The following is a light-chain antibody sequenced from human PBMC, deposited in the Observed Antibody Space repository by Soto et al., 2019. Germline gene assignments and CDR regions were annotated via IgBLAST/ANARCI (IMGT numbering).Light chain of an antibody. Sequence: QPVLTQSPSAYASLGAWVKLTCTLSSGHSNYAIAWHQQQPEKGPRYLMRLNRDGSHSKGDGIPNRFSGSSSCAERYLTISSRRSEDEADSYCQTWGTGIVIFGGGTKLTV. J-gene: IGLJ2*01. V-gene: IGLV4-69*01. CDR2: LNRDGSH. CDR3: QTWGTGIVI. CDR1: SGHSNYA.